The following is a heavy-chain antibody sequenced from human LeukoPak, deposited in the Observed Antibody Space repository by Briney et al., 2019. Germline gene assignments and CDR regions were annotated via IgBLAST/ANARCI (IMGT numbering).Heavy chain of an antibody. V-gene: IGHV3-30*04. CDR3: ARSGSSGLEGFDY. CDR1: GFTFSSYA. Sequence: PGGSLRLSCAASGFTFSSYAMHWVRQAPGKGLEWVAVISYDGSNKYYADSVKGRFTISRDNSKNTLYLQMNSLRAEATAVYCCARSGSSGLEGFDYWGQGTLVTVSS. CDR2: ISYDGSNK. J-gene: IGHJ4*02. D-gene: IGHD6-13*01.